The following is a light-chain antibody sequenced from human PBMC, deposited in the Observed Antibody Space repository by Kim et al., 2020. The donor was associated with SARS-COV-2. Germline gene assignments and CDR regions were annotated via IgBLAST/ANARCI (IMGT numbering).Light chain of an antibody. Sequence: SYELTQPPSVSVSPGQTARNTCSGDALPKQYAYWYQQKPGQAPVLVIYKDSERPSGIPERFSGSSSGTTVTLTISGVQAEDEADYYCQSADSSGWVFGGGTQLTVL. CDR1: ALPKQY. CDR3: QSADSSGWV. CDR2: KDS. J-gene: IGLJ3*02. V-gene: IGLV3-25*03.